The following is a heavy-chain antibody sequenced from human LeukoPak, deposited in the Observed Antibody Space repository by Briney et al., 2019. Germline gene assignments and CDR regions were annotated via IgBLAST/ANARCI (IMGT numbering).Heavy chain of an antibody. CDR1: GGSLSGYS. V-gene: IGHV4-34*01. Sequence: KSSETLSLTCAVYGGSLSGYSWSWIRQPPGKGLEWIGEINHSGSTNYDPSLKSRVTISVDTSKNQFSLKLSSVSAADTAVYYCAKVSGDYIDYYYYMDVWGKGTTVTVSS. D-gene: IGHD4-17*01. CDR2: INHSGST. CDR3: AKVSGDYIDYYYYMDV. J-gene: IGHJ6*03.